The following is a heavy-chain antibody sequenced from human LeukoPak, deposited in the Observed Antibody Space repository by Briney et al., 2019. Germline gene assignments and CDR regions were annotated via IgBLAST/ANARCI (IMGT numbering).Heavy chain of an antibody. CDR2: ISCDGSNK. Sequence: PGGSLRLSCAASGFTFSSYGMHWVRQAPGKGLEWVAVISCDGSNKYYADSVKGRFTISRDSFKNTLYLQMNSLRLEDTAVYYCAKPREGSSSWYAAGWGQGTLVTVSS. CDR3: AKPREGSSSWYAAG. D-gene: IGHD6-13*01. J-gene: IGHJ4*02. V-gene: IGHV3-30*18. CDR1: GFTFSSYG.